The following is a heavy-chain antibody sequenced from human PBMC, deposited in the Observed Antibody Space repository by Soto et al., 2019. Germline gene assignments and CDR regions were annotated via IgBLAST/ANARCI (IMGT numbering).Heavy chain of an antibody. CDR2: MNPNSGNT. J-gene: IGHJ6*02. V-gene: IGHV1-8*01. CDR1: GYTFTSYD. D-gene: IGHD3-22*01. Sequence: ASVKVSCKASGYTFTSYDINWVRQATGQGLEWMGWMNPNSGNTGYARKFQGRVTMTRNTSISTAYMELRSLRSEDTAVYYCASRGITMTSYGMDVWGQRTTVTVSS. CDR3: ASRGITMTSYGMDV.